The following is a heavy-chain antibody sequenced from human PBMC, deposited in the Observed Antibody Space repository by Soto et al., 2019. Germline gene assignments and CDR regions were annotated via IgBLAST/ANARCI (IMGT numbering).Heavy chain of an antibody. CDR3: ERPGLYTSGWYGWFDT. D-gene: IGHD6-19*01. V-gene: IGHV6-1*01. J-gene: IGHJ5*02. Sequence: SQTLSLTCAISGDSVSSNSAAWNWIRQSPSRGLEWLGRTYYRPKWYNDYAVSVKSRITINPDTSKNQFSLQLNSVTPEDTAVYYCERPGLYTSGWYGWFDTWGQGTLVTVSS. CDR1: GDSVSSNSAA. CDR2: TYYRPKWYN.